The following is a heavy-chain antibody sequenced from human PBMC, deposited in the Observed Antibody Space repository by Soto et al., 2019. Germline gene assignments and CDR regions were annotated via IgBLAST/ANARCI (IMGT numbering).Heavy chain of an antibody. CDR1: GGSISSYY. D-gene: IGHD3-10*01. V-gene: IGHV4-59*08. Sequence: QVQLQESGPGLVKPSETLSLTCTVSGGSISSYYWSWIRQPPGKGLEWIGYIYYSGSTNYNHSLKSRVTISVDTSNNQFSLKLSSVTAADTAVYYCARQSVGPYGSGSYFDYWGQGTLVTVSS. CDR2: IYYSGST. CDR3: ARQSVGPYGSGSYFDY. J-gene: IGHJ4*02.